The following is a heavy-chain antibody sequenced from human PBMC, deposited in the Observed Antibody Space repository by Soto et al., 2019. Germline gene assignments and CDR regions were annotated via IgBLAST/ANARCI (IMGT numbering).Heavy chain of an antibody. CDR3: ARCVNICNRNICYYYYIDV. Sequence: EEQVLESGGGLVQPGGSLRLSCAASGFTFKTYVMSWVRQAPGKGLEWVSSISGSGANRYFADSVKGRFNISRDNSKNTLDLHMHSLSAEDTAIYYCARCVNICNRNICYYYYIDVWGKGTTVIVSS. CDR1: GFTFKTYV. J-gene: IGHJ6*03. V-gene: IGHV3-23*01. CDR2: ISGSGANR.